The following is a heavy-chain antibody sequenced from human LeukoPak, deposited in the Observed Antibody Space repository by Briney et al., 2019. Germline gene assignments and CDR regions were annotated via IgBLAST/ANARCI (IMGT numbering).Heavy chain of an antibody. D-gene: IGHD3-22*01. CDR1: GYTFIGYY. CDR3: ARVSSGYSLNY. Sequence: VASVKVSCKASGYTFIGYYMYWVRQAPGQGLEWMGWINPNSGGTNYAQNFQGRVTMTRDTSISTAYMELSSLRSDDTAVYYCARVSSGYSLNYWGQGTLVTVSS. V-gene: IGHV1-2*02. CDR2: INPNSGGT. J-gene: IGHJ4*02.